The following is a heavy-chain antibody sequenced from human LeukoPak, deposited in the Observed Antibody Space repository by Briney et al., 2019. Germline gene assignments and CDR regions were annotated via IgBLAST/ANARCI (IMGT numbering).Heavy chain of an antibody. V-gene: IGHV3-48*04. CDR2: ISSGATTT. CDR3: AKGTVGAKY. D-gene: IGHD1-26*01. J-gene: IGHJ4*02. CDR1: GFTLTSDS. Sequence: GGSLRLTCAASGFTLTSDSMNWVRQAPGKGLEWISYISSGATTTYYADFVKGRFTISRDNAKNSLYLQMNSLRVDDTAVYYCAKGTVGAKYWGQGTLVIVSS.